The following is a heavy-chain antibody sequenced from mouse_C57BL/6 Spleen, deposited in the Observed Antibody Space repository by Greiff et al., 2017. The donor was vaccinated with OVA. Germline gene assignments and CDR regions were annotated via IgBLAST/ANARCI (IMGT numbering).Heavy chain of an antibody. CDR2: IHPNSGST. V-gene: IGHV1-64*01. J-gene: IGHJ4*01. CDR3: ARSRVSKDYAMDY. CDR1: GYTFTSYW. D-gene: IGHD2-2*01. Sequence: VQLKQPGAELVKPGASVKLSCKASGYTFTSYWMHWVKQRPGQGLEWIGMIHPNSGSTNYNEKFKSKATLTVDKSSSTAYMQLSSLTSEDSAVYYCARSRVSKDYAMDYWGQGTSVTVSS.